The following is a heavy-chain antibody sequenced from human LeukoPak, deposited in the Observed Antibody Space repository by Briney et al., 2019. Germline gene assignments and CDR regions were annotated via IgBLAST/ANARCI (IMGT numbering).Heavy chain of an antibody. Sequence: TGGSLRLSCAASGFTFSNYWMTWVRQAPGKGLEWVADIKQDGSEKLYVNSVRGRFTISRDNAKMSLFLQMNSLRAEDTAVYYCARDRGVDYYDSSGGEVIDYWGQGTLVTVSS. CDR2: IKQDGSEK. D-gene: IGHD3-22*01. CDR3: ARDRGVDYYDSSGGEVIDY. CDR1: GFTFSNYW. V-gene: IGHV3-7*01. J-gene: IGHJ4*02.